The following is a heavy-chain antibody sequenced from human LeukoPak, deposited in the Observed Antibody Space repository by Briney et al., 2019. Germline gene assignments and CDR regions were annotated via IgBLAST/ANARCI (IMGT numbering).Heavy chain of an antibody. CDR3: ARGASRSFDY. J-gene: IGHJ4*02. Sequence: APVKVSCKASGYTFTTYEIHWVRQAPGQGLEWMGWMNPNSGNTAYVQKFQGRVTMTRTTSINTAYMELSGLRSADTAVYYGARGASRSFDYWGQGTLVTVSS. CDR2: MNPNSGNT. V-gene: IGHV1-8*02. CDR1: GYTFTTYE.